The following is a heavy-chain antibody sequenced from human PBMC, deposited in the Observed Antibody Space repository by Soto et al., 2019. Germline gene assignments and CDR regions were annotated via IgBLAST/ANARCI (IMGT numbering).Heavy chain of an antibody. Sequence: ASVKVSCKASGGTFSSYTISWVRQAPGQGLEWMGRIIPILGIANYAQKFQGRVTITADKSTSTAYMELSSLRSEDTAVYYCARSTTYSSSWFQTQHWGQGTLVTVSS. J-gene: IGHJ1*01. CDR1: GGTFSSYT. D-gene: IGHD6-13*01. V-gene: IGHV1-69*02. CDR2: IIPILGIA. CDR3: ARSTTYSSSWFQTQH.